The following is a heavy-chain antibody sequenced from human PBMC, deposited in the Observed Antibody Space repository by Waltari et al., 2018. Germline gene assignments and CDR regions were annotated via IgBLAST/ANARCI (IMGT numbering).Heavy chain of an antibody. D-gene: IGHD3-10*01. CDR2: FDPEDGET. J-gene: IGHJ2*01. V-gene: IGHV1-24*01. Sequence: QVQLVQSGAEVKKPGSSVKVSCKASGGTFSSYTISWVRQAPGQGLEWMGGFDPEDGETIYAQKFQGRVTMTEDTSTDTAYMELSSLRSEDTAVYYCARVQGSRWYFDLWGRGTLVTVSS. CDR1: GGTFSSYT. CDR3: ARVQGSRWYFDL.